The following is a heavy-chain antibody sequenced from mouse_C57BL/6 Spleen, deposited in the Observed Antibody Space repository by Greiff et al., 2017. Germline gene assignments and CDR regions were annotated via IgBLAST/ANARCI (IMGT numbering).Heavy chain of an antibody. V-gene: IGHV1-53*01. CDR1: GYTFTSYW. D-gene: IGHD2-1*01. J-gene: IGHJ2*01. Sequence: QVQLQQPGTELVKPGASVKLSCKASGYTFTSYWMHWVKQRPGQGLEWIGNINPSNGGTNYNEKFKSKATLTVDKSSSTAYMQLSSLTSEDSAVYYCARGGIYYGNYEDFDYWGKGTTLTVSS. CDR2: INPSNGGT. CDR3: ARGGIYYGNYEDFDY.